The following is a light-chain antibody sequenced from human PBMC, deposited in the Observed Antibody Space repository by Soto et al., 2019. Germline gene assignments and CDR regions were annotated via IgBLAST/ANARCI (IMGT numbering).Light chain of an antibody. CDR2: EVS. J-gene: IGLJ1*01. V-gene: IGLV2-14*01. CDR1: SSDVGGYNY. CDR3: SSYTRSSPLV. Sequence: SVLTQPASVSGSPGQSITISCTGTSSDVGGYNYVSWYQQHPGKAPKLMIYEVSNRPSGVSNRFSGSKSGNTASLTISGLQAEDEADYYCSSYTRSSPLVFGTGTKVTGL.